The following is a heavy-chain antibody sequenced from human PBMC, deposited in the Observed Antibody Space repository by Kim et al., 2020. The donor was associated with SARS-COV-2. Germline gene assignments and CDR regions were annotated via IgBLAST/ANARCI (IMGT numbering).Heavy chain of an antibody. V-gene: IGHV4-34*01. J-gene: IGHJ4*02. CDR2: INHSGST. D-gene: IGHD3-22*01. Sequence: SETLSLTCAVYGGSFSGYYWSWIRQPPGKGLELIGEINHSGSTNYNPSLKSRVTISVDTSKNQFSLKLSSVTAADTAVYYCARVPYYDSSGYWGVQRKGYFDYWGQGTLVTVSS. CDR3: ARVPYYDSSGYWGVQRKGYFDY. CDR1: GGSFSGYY.